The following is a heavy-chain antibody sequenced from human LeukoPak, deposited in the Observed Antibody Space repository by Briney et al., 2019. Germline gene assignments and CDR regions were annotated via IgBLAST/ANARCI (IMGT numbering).Heavy chain of an antibody. CDR1: GGSISGYY. CDR3: TRGNILSGYCFDS. Sequence: KPSETLSLTCAVYGGSISGYYWSWIRQPPGKGLEWVGEIHYTGATSYNPSLKSRATTSIETSKNQVSLKLSSVTAADTAVYYCTRGNILSGYCFDSWGQGALVTVSS. J-gene: IGHJ4*02. V-gene: IGHV4-34*01. CDR2: IHYTGAT. D-gene: IGHD3-9*01.